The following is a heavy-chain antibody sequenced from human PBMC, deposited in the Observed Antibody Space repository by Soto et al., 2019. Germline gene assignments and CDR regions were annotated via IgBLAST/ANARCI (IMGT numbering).Heavy chain of an antibody. CDR2: ITGIDGRT. J-gene: IGHJ5*02. CDR3: AKDRGPYCSGGICYPPSWFDP. Sequence: GGSLRLSCVGSGFTFGNYAMSWVRQAPGKGLEWVSSITGIDGRTYYADSVKGRFTISRDNPKNTLYLQMNNLRAEDTAMFYCAKDRGPYCSGGICYPPSWFDPWGQGTQVTVAS. D-gene: IGHD2-15*01. V-gene: IGHV3-23*01. CDR1: GFTFGNYA.